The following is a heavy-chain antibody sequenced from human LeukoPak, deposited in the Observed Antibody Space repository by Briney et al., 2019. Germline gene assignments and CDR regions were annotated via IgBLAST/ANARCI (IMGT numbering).Heavy chain of an antibody. CDR1: GGSIDITNY. CDR3: TREDRPFCPFAY. J-gene: IGHJ4*02. CDR2: ISHDGTT. D-gene: IGHD3-22*01. Sequence: PSGTLSLTCGASGGSIDITNYWSWVRQAPGKGLEWIGEISHDGTTNYNPSLRSRVAMSFDRANNQFSLSLTSVTAADTAVYYCTREDRPFCPFAYWGQGVLVTVSS. V-gene: IGHV4-4*02.